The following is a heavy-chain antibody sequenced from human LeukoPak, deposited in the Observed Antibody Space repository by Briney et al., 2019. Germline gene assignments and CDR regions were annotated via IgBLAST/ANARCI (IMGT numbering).Heavy chain of an antibody. D-gene: IGHD2-21*01. Sequence: KPSETLSLTCAVYGGSFSGYYLSWIRQPPGKGLEWIGEINHSGSTNYNPSLKSRVTISVDTSKNQFSLKLSSGTAADTAEYYCARSDLTCGEWMDYWGQGTLVTVSS. V-gene: IGHV4-34*01. J-gene: IGHJ4*02. CDR3: ARSDLTCGEWMDY. CDR1: GGSFSGYY. CDR2: INHSGST.